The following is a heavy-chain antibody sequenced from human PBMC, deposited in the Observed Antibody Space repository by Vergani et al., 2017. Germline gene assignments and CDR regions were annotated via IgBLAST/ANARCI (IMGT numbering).Heavy chain of an antibody. CDR3: ASFGYDRNAFDI. J-gene: IGHJ3*02. Sequence: QVQLVESGGGLVKPGGSLRLSCAASGFSFSDHYMTWIRQAPGKGLEWVSYISNSGNTIEYADSVKGRFSISRDNAKSSLFLQMDSLRAEDTAVYYCASFGYDRNAFDIWGQGTMVTVSS. CDR2: ISNSGNTI. V-gene: IGHV3-11*04. CDR1: GFSFSDHY. D-gene: IGHD3-22*01.